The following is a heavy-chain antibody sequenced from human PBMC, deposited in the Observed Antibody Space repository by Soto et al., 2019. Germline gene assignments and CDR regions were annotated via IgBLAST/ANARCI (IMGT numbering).Heavy chain of an antibody. Sequence: EVQLVESGGGLVKPGGSLRLSCAASGFTFSSYSMNWVRQAPGKGLEGVSSISSSSSYIYYADSVKGRFTISRDNAKNALYMQRNSLRAEDTAVYYCARCLVSAYGSGSYDALDYWGQGTLVTFSS. CDR3: ARCLVSAYGSGSYDALDY. D-gene: IGHD3-10*01. V-gene: IGHV3-21*01. CDR1: GFTFSSYS. J-gene: IGHJ4*02. CDR2: ISSSSSYI.